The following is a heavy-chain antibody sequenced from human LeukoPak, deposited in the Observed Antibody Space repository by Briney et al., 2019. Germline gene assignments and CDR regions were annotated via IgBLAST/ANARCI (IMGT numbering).Heavy chain of an antibody. Sequence: VASVKVSCKVSGYTLTELSMHWVRQAPGKGLEWMGGFDPEDGETIYAQKFQGRVTMTEDTSTDTAYMELSSLRSEDTAVYYCVTDFSFGSGWYWGFDPWGQGTLVTVSS. CDR1: GYTLTELS. V-gene: IGHV1-24*01. CDR2: FDPEDGET. J-gene: IGHJ5*02. CDR3: VTDFSFGSGWYWGFDP. D-gene: IGHD6-19*01.